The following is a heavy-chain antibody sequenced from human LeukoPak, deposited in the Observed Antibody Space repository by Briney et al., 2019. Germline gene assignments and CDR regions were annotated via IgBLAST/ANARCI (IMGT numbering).Heavy chain of an antibody. Sequence: GASVKVSCKASGGTFSSYAISWVRQAPGQGLEWMGRIIPILGIANYAQKFQGRVTITADKSTSTAYMELSSLRAEDTAVYYCARDRVLVRGAFDIWGQGTMVTVSS. CDR2: IIPILGIA. J-gene: IGHJ3*02. D-gene: IGHD2-8*02. V-gene: IGHV1-69*04. CDR1: GGTFSSYA. CDR3: ARDRVLVRGAFDI.